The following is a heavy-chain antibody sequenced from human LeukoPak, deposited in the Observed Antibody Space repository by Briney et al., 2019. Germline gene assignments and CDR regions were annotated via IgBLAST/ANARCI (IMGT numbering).Heavy chain of an antibody. V-gene: IGHV4-39*01. D-gene: IGHD3-3*01. CDR3: ARATYYDFWSGYFHFDY. Sequence: SETLSLTCTVSGGSISSSSYYWGWSRQPPGKGLEWIGSIYYSGSTYYNPSLKRRVTISVDTSKNQFSLKLSSVTAADTAVYYCARATYYDFWSGYFHFDYWGQGTLVTVSS. CDR1: GGSISSSSYY. CDR2: IYYSGST. J-gene: IGHJ4*02.